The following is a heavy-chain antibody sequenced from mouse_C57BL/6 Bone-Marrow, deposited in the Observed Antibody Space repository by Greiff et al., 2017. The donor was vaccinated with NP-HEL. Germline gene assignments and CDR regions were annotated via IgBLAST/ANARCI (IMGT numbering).Heavy chain of an antibody. CDR3: ARSAAQATGDY. CDR2: IDPSDSYT. D-gene: IGHD3-2*02. CDR1: GYTFTSYW. V-gene: IGHV1-69*01. J-gene: IGHJ2*01. Sequence: QVQLKQPGAELVMPGASVKLSCKASGYTFTSYWMHWVKQRPGQGLEWIGEIDPSDSYTNYNQKFKGKSTLTVDKSSSTAYMQLSSLTSEDAAVYYCARSAAQATGDYWGQGTTLTVSS.